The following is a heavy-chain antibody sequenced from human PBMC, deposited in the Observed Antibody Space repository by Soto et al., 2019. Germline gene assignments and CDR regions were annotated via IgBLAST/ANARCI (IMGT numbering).Heavy chain of an antibody. V-gene: IGHV1-69*13. CDR2: IIPIFGTP. J-gene: IGHJ6*02. Sequence: SVKVSCKVFGGTFISYSFSWVRQAPGQGPEWMGGIIPIFGTPNYAQNFQGRVTITADGSTSTAYMELGSLRSGDTAVYYCAGGVWRRSSEYYYGMDVWGQGTTVTVSS. D-gene: IGHD3-16*01. CDR1: GGTFISYS. CDR3: AGGVWRRSSEYYYGMDV.